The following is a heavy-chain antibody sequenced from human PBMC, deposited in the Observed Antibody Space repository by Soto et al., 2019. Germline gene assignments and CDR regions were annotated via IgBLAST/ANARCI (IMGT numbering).Heavy chain of an antibody. D-gene: IGHD4-17*01. CDR2: VYDSGST. CDR1: GGSIRSYS. J-gene: IGHJ4*02. Sequence: SETLSLTCSVSGGSIRSYSWSWIRQHPGKGLEWIGYVYDSGSTDYNPSLKSRVTISLDTSKNQFSLKLSSVTAADTAVYYCARAMTTVTTIDYWGQGTLVTVSS. CDR3: ARAMTTVTTIDY. V-gene: IGHV4-59*12.